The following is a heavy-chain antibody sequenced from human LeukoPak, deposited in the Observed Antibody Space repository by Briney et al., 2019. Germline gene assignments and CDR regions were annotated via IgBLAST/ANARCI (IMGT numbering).Heavy chain of an antibody. J-gene: IGHJ4*02. CDR3: ARSYYDYVWGSYSEFDY. CDR2: IYYSGST. Sequence: SETLSLTCTVSGASISSYYWSWIRQPPGKGLEWIGYIYYSGSTNYNPSLKSRVTISVDESKNQFSLKLRSVTAADTAVYYCARSYYDYVWGSYSEFDYWGQGTLVTVSS. D-gene: IGHD3-16*01. CDR1: GASISSYY. V-gene: IGHV4-59*01.